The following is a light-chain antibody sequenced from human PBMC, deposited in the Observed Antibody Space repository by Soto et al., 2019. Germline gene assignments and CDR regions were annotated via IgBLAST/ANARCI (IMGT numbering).Light chain of an antibody. CDR3: KSYAGSNSYV. V-gene: IGLV2-8*01. CDR2: EVV. J-gene: IGLJ1*01. Sequence: QSVLTQPPSASGSPGQSVTISCTGTKNDIGFYDFVSWYQHHPGTAPRLIIYEVVQRPSGVPDRFSGSKSGNTASLTVSGLQAADEADYFCKSYAGSNSYVFGSGTKVNVL. CDR1: KNDIGFYDF.